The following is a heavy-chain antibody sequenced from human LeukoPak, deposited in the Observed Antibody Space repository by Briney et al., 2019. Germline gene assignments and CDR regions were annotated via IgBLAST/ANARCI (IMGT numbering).Heavy chain of an antibody. CDR1: GGSFSGYY. CDR2: INHSGST. D-gene: IGHD3-10*01. V-gene: IGHV4-34*01. CDR3: ARTQINMLRGVILTGYMDV. J-gene: IGHJ6*03. Sequence: SETLSLTCAVYGGSFSGYYWNWFRQSPGRGLEWIGEINHSGSTNYNPSLESRVTVSVDTSKNQFSLKLSSVTAADTAVYFCARTQINMLRGVILTGYMDVWGKGTTVTISS.